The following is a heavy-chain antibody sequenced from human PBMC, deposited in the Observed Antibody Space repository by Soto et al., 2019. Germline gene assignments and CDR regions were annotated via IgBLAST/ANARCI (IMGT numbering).Heavy chain of an antibody. CDR1: GGAFSSYA. Sequence: SVKVSWEYRGGAFSSYASSWVRQAPGQGLEWMGGIIPIFGTASYAQKFQGRVTMTRDTSTSTVYMELSSLRSEDTAVYYCARDDYDSSGYLHAFDIWGQGTMVTVSS. CDR2: IIPIFGTA. V-gene: IGHV1-69*05. CDR3: ARDDYDSSGYLHAFDI. D-gene: IGHD3-22*01. J-gene: IGHJ3*02.